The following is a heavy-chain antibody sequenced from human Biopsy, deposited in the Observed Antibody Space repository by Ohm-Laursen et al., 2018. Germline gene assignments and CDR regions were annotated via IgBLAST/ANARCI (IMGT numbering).Heavy chain of an antibody. CDR3: ARGPRGLVAITATAYYFDF. Sequence: SVKVSCKVSRYSFTNYYLHWVRQAPGQGLQWMGRINPNNDNTVYAQQFQGRVTMTKDTSTSTVYMDLSSLTFDDSAVYYCARGPRGLVAITATAYYFDFWGQGNLVTVSS. D-gene: IGHD1-20*01. CDR2: INPNNDNT. CDR1: RYSFTNYY. V-gene: IGHV1-46*01. J-gene: IGHJ4*02.